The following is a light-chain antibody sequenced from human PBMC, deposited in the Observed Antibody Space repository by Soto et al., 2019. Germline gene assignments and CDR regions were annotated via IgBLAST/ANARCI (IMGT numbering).Light chain of an antibody. Sequence: IQMTQSPSSLSASVGDRVTITCQASQDISKNLNWYQQKPGKAPKLLIYGASSLQTGVPSRFRGRGSATHSPFTISRLQPEEVATYYCQQYDNLPPITFGQGTRLE. CDR3: QQYDNLPPIT. J-gene: IGKJ5*01. V-gene: IGKV1-33*01. CDR1: QDISKN. CDR2: GAS.